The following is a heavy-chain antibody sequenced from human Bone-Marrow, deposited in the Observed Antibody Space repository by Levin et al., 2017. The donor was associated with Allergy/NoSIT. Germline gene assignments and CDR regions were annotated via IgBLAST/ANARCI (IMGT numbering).Heavy chain of an antibody. Sequence: ASVKVSCKASGYTFTAYYFHWVRQAPGQGLEWMAWINPDNGDTNPAQQFQGRVSVTRDPSINTAHLELTRLRFDDTAVYFCARMLTGIWGWFDPWGQGTLVTVS. CDR2: INPDNGDT. CDR1: GYTFTAYY. D-gene: IGHD1-20*01. V-gene: IGHV1-2*02. CDR3: ARMLTGIWGWFDP. J-gene: IGHJ5*02.